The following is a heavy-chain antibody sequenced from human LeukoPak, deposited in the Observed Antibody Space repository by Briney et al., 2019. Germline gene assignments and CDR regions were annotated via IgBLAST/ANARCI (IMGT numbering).Heavy chain of an antibody. D-gene: IGHD1-26*01. V-gene: IGHV1-46*01. CDR3: ARGGVGATTYVWFDP. J-gene: IGHJ5*02. Sequence: ASVKVSCKASGYTFTNYYIHWARQAPGQGLECMGIINPSGGSTSYAQKFQGRVTMTRDMSTSTVYMELSSLRSEDTAVYYCARGGVGATTYVWFDPWGQGTLVTVSS. CDR1: GYTFTNYY. CDR2: INPSGGST.